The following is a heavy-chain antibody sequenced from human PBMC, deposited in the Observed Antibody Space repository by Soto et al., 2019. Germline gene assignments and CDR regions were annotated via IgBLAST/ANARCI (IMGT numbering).Heavy chain of an antibody. Sequence: SETLSLTCAVYGGSFSGYYWSWIRQPPGKGLEWIGEINHSGSTNYNPSLKSRVTISVDTSKNQFSLKLSSVTAADTAVYYCARVYDILTGYYTASFFDYWGQGTLVTVSS. V-gene: IGHV4-34*01. CDR2: INHSGST. CDR3: ARVYDILTGYYTASFFDY. J-gene: IGHJ4*02. D-gene: IGHD3-9*01. CDR1: GGSFSGYY.